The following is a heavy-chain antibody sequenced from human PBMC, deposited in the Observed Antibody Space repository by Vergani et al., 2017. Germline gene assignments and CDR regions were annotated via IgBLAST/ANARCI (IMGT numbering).Heavy chain of an antibody. J-gene: IGHJ3*02. CDR2: ISYDGSNK. CDR3: AKGKFDYGGSGSNDAFDI. Sequence: QVQLVESGGGVVQPGRSLRLSCAASGFTFSSYGMHWVRQAPGKGLEWVAVISYDGSNKYYADSVKGRFTISRHNSKNTLYLQMNSLRAEDTAVYYCAKGKFDYGGSGSNDAFDIWGQGTMVTVSS. CDR1: GFTFSSYG. D-gene: IGHD4-23*01. V-gene: IGHV3-30*18.